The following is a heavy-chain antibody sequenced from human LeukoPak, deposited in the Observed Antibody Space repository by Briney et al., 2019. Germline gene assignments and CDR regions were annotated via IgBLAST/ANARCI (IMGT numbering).Heavy chain of an antibody. J-gene: IGHJ6*03. D-gene: IGHD6-13*01. CDR3: ARASGGYSSSWFYYYYYYMDV. CDR1: GFTFSSYE. V-gene: IGHV3-48*03. CDR2: ISSSGSTI. Sequence: PGGSLRLSCAVSGFTFSSYEMNWVRQAPGKGLEWVSYISSSGSTIYYADSVKGRFTISRDNAKNSLYLQMNSLRAEDTAVYYCARASGGYSSSWFYYYYYYMDVWGKGTTVTISS.